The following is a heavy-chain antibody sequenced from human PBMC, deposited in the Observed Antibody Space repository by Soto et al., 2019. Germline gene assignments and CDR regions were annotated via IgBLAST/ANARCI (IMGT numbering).Heavy chain of an antibody. CDR1: GFTFSNYW. D-gene: IGHD4-17*01. CDR2: IKYDGTEK. J-gene: IGHJ4*02. V-gene: IGHV3-7*01. Sequence: EVQVVESGGGLVQPGGSLRLSCAAAGFTFSNYWMSWVRQAPGKGLEWVANIKYDGTEKYYAESVKGRFTISRDNAKNSLYLQINSLRVEDTAVYYCAKGGTTVDSWGQGSQVTVSS. CDR3: AKGGTTVDS.